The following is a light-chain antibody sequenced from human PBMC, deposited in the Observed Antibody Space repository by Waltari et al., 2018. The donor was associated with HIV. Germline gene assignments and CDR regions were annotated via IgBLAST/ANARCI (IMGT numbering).Light chain of an antibody. CDR3: QAWDSNVVV. Sequence: SSELTQPPSLSVSPGQTANIVCSADKLAAKYVSCYQQNPVHSPVLVISQDHKLPSGIPERFSGSSSGNTATLTIRGAHSLDEADFYCQAWDSNVVVFGGGTKLTVL. CDR1: KLAAKY. CDR2: QDH. J-gene: IGLJ3*02. V-gene: IGLV3-1*01.